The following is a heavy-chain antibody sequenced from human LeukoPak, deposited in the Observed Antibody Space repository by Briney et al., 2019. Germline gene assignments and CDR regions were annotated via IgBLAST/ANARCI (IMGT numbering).Heavy chain of an antibody. J-gene: IGHJ5*02. Sequence: ASVKVSCKPSGGTFSSYAISWVRQAPGHGLEWMGGIIPIFGTANYAQKFQGRVTITTDESTSTAYMELSSLRSEDTAVYYCAVNSPYCSSTSCYVNWFDPWGRGILVTVSS. CDR1: GGTFSSYA. CDR3: AVNSPYCSSTSCYVNWFDP. CDR2: IIPIFGTA. V-gene: IGHV1-69*05. D-gene: IGHD2-2*01.